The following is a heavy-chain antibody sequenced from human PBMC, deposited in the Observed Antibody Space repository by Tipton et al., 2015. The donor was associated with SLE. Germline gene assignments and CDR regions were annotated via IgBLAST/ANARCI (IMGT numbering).Heavy chain of an antibody. V-gene: IGHV3-30*02. CDR2: IRYDGSNK. D-gene: IGHD3-22*01. J-gene: IGHJ6*04. CDR1: GFTFSSYG. Sequence: SLRLSCAASGFTFSSYGMHWVRQAPGKGLEWVAFIRYDGSNKYYADSVKGRFTISRDNAKNSLYLQMNSLRAEDTAVYYCARDDYYDSSGWDVWGKRTTVTVSS. CDR3: ARDDYYDSSGWDV.